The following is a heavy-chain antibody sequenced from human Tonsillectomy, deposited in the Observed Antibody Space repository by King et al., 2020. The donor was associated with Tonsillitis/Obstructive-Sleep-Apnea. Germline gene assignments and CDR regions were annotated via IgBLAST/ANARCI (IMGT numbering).Heavy chain of an antibody. Sequence: VQLVESGGGLVQPGGSLRLSCAASGFMFSDYDMHWVRQSPGKGLEWVAAVGTAGDTYYPASVKGRFIISRDNATNSLRLQMYSLRAGDTAVYYCARSHCINSNCFYDAFDVWGQGTLVTVSS. CDR2: VGTAGDT. D-gene: IGHD3-16*01. V-gene: IGHV3-13*01. CDR3: ARSHCINSNCFYDAFDV. J-gene: IGHJ3*01. CDR1: GFMFSDYD.